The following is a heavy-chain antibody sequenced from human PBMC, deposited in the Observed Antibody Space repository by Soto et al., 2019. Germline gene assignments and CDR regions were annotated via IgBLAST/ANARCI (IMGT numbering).Heavy chain of an antibody. J-gene: IGHJ6*02. D-gene: IGHD3-22*01. V-gene: IGHV4-39*01. CDR1: GGSISSSSYY. CDR2: IYYSGST. Sequence: SETLSLTCTVSGGSISSSSYYWGWIRQPPGKGLEWIGSIYYSGSTYYNPSLKSRVTISVDTSKNQFSLKLSSVTAADTAVYYCARRLYYDSSGLEGGGMDVWGQGTTVTVSS. CDR3: ARRLYYDSSGLEGGGMDV.